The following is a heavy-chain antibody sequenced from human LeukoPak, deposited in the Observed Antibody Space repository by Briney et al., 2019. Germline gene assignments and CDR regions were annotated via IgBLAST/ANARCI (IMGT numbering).Heavy chain of an antibody. CDR3: ARGGIHDQLLCHY. Sequence: PGGSLRLSCAASGFTVSTNYMSWVRQAPGKGLEWVSVIYSGGSTYYADSVKGRFTISRDNSKNTLYLQMNSLRADDTAVYYCARGGIHDQLLCHYWGQGTLVTVSS. V-gene: IGHV3-66*01. CDR2: IYSGGST. J-gene: IGHJ4*02. D-gene: IGHD2-2*01. CDR1: GFTVSTNY.